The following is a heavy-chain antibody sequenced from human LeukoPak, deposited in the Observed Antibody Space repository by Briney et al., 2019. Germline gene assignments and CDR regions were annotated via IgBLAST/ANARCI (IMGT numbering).Heavy chain of an antibody. J-gene: IGHJ4*02. Sequence: GGSLRLSCAASGFTFSSYAMSWVRQAPGKGLEWVSAISGSGGSTYYADSVKGRFTISRDNSKNTLYLQMNSLRAEDTAVCYCAKSSGRGKVATILDYWGQGTLVTVSS. CDR1: GFTFSSYA. CDR2: ISGSGGST. D-gene: IGHD5-12*01. CDR3: AKSSGRGKVATILDY. V-gene: IGHV3-23*01.